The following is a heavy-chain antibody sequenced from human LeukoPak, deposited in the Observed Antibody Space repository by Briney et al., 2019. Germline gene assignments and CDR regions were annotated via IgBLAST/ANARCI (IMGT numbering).Heavy chain of an antibody. D-gene: IGHD3-10*01. Sequence: ASVKVSCKAFRYPFTDYAVHWVRQAPGQGLEWMGWIHVGNGNTEYSQKFQGRVTITRNTPATTTYMELSSLRSEDTAVYYCARVDGSGPNAPNDCWGQGSLVTVSS. CDR2: IHVGNGNT. J-gene: IGHJ4*02. V-gene: IGHV1-3*01. CDR1: RYPFTDYA. CDR3: ARVDGSGPNAPNDC.